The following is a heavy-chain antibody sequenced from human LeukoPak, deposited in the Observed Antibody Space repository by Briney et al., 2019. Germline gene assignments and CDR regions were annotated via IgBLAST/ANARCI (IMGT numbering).Heavy chain of an antibody. CDR1: GFTVSSNY. Sequence: PGGSLRLSCAASGFTVSSNYMSWVRQAPGKGLEWTGYIYYSGSTNYNPSLKSRVTISVDTSKNQFSLKLSSVTAADTAVYYCARAVGSSGWFDYWGQGTLVTVSS. CDR3: ARAVGSSGWFDY. V-gene: IGHV4-59*02. D-gene: IGHD6-19*01. J-gene: IGHJ4*02. CDR2: IYYSGST.